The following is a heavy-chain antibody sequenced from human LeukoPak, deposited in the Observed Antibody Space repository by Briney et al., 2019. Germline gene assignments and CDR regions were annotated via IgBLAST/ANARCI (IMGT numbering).Heavy chain of an antibody. Sequence: GGSLRLSCAASGFTFSTYSMIWVRQAPGKGREWVSYISSSGTTIYYADSVKGRFTISRDNAKHSLYLQMNSLRDDDTAVYYCARVNMVGATHFDYWGQGTLVTVSS. CDR3: ARVNMVGATHFDY. J-gene: IGHJ4*02. CDR2: ISSSGTTI. CDR1: GFTFSTYS. V-gene: IGHV3-48*02. D-gene: IGHD1-26*01.